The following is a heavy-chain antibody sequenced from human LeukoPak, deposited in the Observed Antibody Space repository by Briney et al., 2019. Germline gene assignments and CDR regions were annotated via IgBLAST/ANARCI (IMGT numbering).Heavy chain of an antibody. D-gene: IGHD5-12*01. Sequence: NTGGSLSLSCAASGLTFSNVWMGWVRQAPGKGLEWVGRIKSKTDGGTTDYAAPVKGRFTISRDDSKNTLYLQMNSLKTEDTAVYYCTTDPRPRGWLRGYWGQGTLVTVSS. CDR1: GLTFSNVW. CDR2: IKSKTDGGTT. CDR3: TTDPRPRGWLRGY. J-gene: IGHJ4*02. V-gene: IGHV3-15*01.